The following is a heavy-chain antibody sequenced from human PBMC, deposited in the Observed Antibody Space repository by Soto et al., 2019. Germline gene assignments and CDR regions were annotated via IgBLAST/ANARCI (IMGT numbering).Heavy chain of an antibody. CDR3: AQGRRGENYGILTGYYCGMDV. CDR1: GGTFSSYA. J-gene: IGHJ6*02. D-gene: IGHD3-9*01. V-gene: IGHV1-69*01. CDR2: IIPIFGTA. Sequence: QVQLVQSGAEVKKPGSSVKVSCKASGGTFSSYAISWVRQAPGQGLEWMGGIIPIFGTANYAQKFQGRVTITADESTSTAYMELSSLRSEDTGVYYCAQGRRGENYGILTGYYCGMDVWGQGTTVTVSS.